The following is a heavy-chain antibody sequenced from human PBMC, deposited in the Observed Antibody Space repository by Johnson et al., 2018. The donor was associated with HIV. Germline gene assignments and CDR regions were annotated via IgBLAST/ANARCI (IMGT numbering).Heavy chain of an antibody. V-gene: IGHV3-7*01. CDR2: IKQDGSER. J-gene: IGHJ3*02. Sequence: VQLVESGGGVVQPGRSLRLSSAASGFTFSTYGMHWVRQAPDKGLEWVATIKQDGSERYHVDSVKGRFTISRDNAKNTLYLQINSLRAEDTAVYYCAKTEDAFDIWGQGTTVTVSS. CDR1: GFTFSTYG. CDR3: AKTEDAFDI.